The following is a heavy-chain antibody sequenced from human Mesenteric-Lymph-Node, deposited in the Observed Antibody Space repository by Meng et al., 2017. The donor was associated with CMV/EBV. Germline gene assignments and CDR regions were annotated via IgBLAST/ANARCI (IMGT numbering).Heavy chain of an antibody. V-gene: IGHV3-30*02. CDR1: GFTFSSYG. J-gene: IGHJ4*02. CDR2: IRYDGSNK. Sequence: GESLKISCAASGFTFSSYGMHWVRQAPGKGLEWVAFIRYDGSNKYYADSVKGRFTISRDNSKNTLYLQMNSLRVEDTAVYYCARAGSGGRSFDYWGPGTLVTVSS. CDR3: ARAGSGGRSFDY. D-gene: IGHD6-19*01.